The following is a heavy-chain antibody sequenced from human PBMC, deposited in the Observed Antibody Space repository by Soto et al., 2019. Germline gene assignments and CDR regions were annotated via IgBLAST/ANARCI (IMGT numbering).Heavy chain of an antibody. D-gene: IGHD6-19*01. CDR3: TLSGWYRYFDY. Sequence: QVQLVESGGGVVQPGRCLRVSCAASGITFNSYGMHWVRQAPGKGLEWVAVISYDGSNKYYADSVKGRFTISRDNSKNTLYLQMNSLRAEDTAVYYCTLSGWYRYFDYWGQGTLVTVSS. CDR2: ISYDGSNK. V-gene: IGHV3-30*03. CDR1: GITFNSYG. J-gene: IGHJ4*02.